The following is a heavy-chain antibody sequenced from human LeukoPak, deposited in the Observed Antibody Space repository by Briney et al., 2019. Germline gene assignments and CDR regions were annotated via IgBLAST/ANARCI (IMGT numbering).Heavy chain of an antibody. V-gene: IGHV4-38-2*02. CDR3: ARGPQTYYDILTGLSF. CDR1: GFSINSNYY. J-gene: IGHJ4*01. CDR2: MFHSGDI. D-gene: IGHD3-9*01. Sequence: SETLSLTCSVSGFSINSNYYWGWVRQPPGKGLEWIANMFHSGDIFHNPSLKSRVTMSVDTSKNQFFLKLTSVTAADTAVYYCARGPQTYYDILTGLSFWGQGTLVTVSS.